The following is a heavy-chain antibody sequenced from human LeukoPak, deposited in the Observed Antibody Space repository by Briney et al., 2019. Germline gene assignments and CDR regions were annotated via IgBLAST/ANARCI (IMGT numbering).Heavy chain of an antibody. J-gene: IGHJ4*02. CDR1: GFTFSRYA. CDR2: INHSGST. Sequence: GSLRLFCAASGFTFSRYAMSWVRQPPGKGLEWIGEINHSGSTNYNPSLKSRVIISVDTSKNQFSLKLSSVTAADTAVYYCARGGYSYGYWGQGTLVTVSS. V-gene: IGHV4-34*01. CDR3: ARGGYSYGY. D-gene: IGHD5-18*01.